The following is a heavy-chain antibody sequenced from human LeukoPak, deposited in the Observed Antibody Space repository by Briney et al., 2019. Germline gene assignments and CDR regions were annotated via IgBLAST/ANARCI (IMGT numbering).Heavy chain of an antibody. J-gene: IGHJ4*02. V-gene: IGHV3-23*01. CDR3: AKDFRFGGSYSYYFDY. CDR1: GFTFSSYG. Sequence: PGGSLRLSCAASGFTFSSYGMSWVRQAPGKGLEWVSAISGSGGSTYYADSVKGRFTISRDNSKNTLYLQMNSLRAEDTAVYYCAKDFRFGGSYSYYFDYWGQGTLVTVSS. D-gene: IGHD1-26*01. CDR2: ISGSGGST.